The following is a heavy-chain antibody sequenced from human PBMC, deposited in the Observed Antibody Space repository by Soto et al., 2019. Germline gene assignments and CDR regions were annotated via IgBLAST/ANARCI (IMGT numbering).Heavy chain of an antibody. CDR3: ARETNGMDV. Sequence: APVKVSRKGSGYTFTPHYIHWVRQAPGQRLQWMGWVNPNNGDTSYAQKFQGWVTMTRDTSISTAYMELNRLKSDDTAVYFCARETNGMDVWGQGTTVTVSS. V-gene: IGHV1-2*04. CDR2: VNPNNGDT. J-gene: IGHJ6*02. CDR1: GYTFTPHY.